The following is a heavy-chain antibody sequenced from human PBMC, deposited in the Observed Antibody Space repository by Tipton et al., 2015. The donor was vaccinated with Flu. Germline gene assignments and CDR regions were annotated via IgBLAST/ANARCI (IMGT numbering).Heavy chain of an antibody. CDR1: GFTVGSNY. CDR3: AREGGSYYNAFDI. CDR2: IYSGGST. D-gene: IGHD1-26*01. V-gene: IGHV3-53*01. Sequence: SLRLTCAASGFTVGSNYMGWVRQAPGEGLEWGTVIYSGGSTYYADSVKGRCTISRDNSKNTLYLQMNSLRAEDTAVYYCAREGGSYYNAFDIWGQGTMVTVSS. J-gene: IGHJ3*02.